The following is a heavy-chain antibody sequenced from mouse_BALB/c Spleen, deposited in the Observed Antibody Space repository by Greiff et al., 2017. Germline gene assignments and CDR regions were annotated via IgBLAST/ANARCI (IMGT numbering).Heavy chain of an antibody. CDR3: AREGENYGYFDY. D-gene: IGHD1-1*01. J-gene: IGHJ2*01. CDR1: GYTFTDYA. Sequence: VQLQQSGAELVRPGVSVKLSCKGSGYTFTDYAMHWVKQSHAKSLEWIGVISTYYGDASYNQKFKGKATMTVDKSSSTAYMELARLTSEDSAIYYCAREGENYGYFDYWGEGTTLTVSS. CDR2: ISTYYGDA. V-gene: IGHV1S137*01.